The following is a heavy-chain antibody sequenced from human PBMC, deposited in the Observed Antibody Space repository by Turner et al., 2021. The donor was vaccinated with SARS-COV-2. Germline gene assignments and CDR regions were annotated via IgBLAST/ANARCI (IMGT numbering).Heavy chain of an antibody. D-gene: IGHD2-15*01. Sequence: EVQLLESGGGLVQPGGSLRLPCAASGVTFSSHAMSWVRQATGKGLGWLSAISGSGGRTYYADSVKGRFTISRDNSKNTLYPQMNSLRAEDTAVYYCAKDLGGYFYYWGQGTLVTVSS. J-gene: IGHJ4*02. CDR3: AKDLGGYFYY. CDR2: ISGSGGRT. V-gene: IGHV3-23*01. CDR1: GVTFSSHA.